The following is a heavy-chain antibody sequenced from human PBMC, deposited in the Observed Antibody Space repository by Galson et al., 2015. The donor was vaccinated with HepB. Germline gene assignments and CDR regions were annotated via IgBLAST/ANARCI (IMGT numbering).Heavy chain of an antibody. CDR2: VTSSGGST. CDR1: GFTFTSYA. V-gene: IGHV3-23*01. D-gene: IGHD3-10*01. J-gene: IGHJ4*02. Sequence: SLRLSCAASGFTFTSYAMSWVRQAPGKGLEWVSGVTSSGGSTYYADSVKGRFTISRDNSKNALYLQMNSLRVEDTAVYSCAKDYGSGTPNYFHYWGQGTLVTVSS. CDR3: AKDYGSGTPNYFHY.